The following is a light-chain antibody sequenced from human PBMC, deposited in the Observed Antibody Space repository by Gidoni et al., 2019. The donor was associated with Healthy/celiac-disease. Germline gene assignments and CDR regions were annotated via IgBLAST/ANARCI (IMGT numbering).Light chain of an antibody. Sequence: EIVLTQSPATLSLSPGERATLPCRASQSVSSYLAWYQQKPGQAPRLLIYDASNRATSIPARFSGSGSGTDFTLTISSLEPEDFAVYYCQQRSNWPPEFTFGPGTKVDIK. J-gene: IGKJ3*01. V-gene: IGKV3-11*01. CDR3: QQRSNWPPEFT. CDR2: DAS. CDR1: QSVSSY.